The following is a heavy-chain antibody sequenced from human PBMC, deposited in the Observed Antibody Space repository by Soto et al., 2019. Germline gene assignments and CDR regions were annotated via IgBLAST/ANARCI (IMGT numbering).Heavy chain of an antibody. J-gene: IGHJ3*02. CDR2: INGLGFST. V-gene: IGHV3-23*01. D-gene: IGHD6-19*01. CDR1: GFTFSNYA. CDR3: AKVSAKSGWYPFDAFDM. Sequence: GGSLRLSCIASGFTFSNYAMTWVRQAPGEGLEWVSGINGLGFSTYYADSVKGRFTISRENSNNTLSLLMNSLRAEDTAIYYCAKVSAKSGWYPFDAFDMWGQGTMVTVSS.